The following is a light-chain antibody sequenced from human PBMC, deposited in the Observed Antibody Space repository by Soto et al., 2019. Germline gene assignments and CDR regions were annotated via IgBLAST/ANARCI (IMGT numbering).Light chain of an antibody. CDR3: QQYNSWPLT. V-gene: IGKV3-15*01. J-gene: IGKJ1*01. Sequence: MVMTQSPVTLSVSPGEGATLSCMASQSVSSNLAWYQEKPGQAPRLLISGASTRATGVSPRFSGSGSGTDFTLTISRLQSEDFAVYRCQQYNSWPLTFGQGTKVDIK. CDR1: QSVSSN. CDR2: GAS.